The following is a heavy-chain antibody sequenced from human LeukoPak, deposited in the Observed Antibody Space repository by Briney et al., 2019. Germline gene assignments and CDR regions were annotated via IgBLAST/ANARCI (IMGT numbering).Heavy chain of an antibody. J-gene: IGHJ4*02. CDR2: IYYSGNT. V-gene: IGHV4-59*08. CDR1: GGSISSYY. CDR3: AKSSGPGRYYFDY. Sequence: SETLSLTCTVSGGSISSYYWSWIRQPPGKGLEWIGYIYYSGNTNYSPSLKSRVTISVDTSKNQFSLKLSSVTAADTAVYYCAKSSGPGRYYFDYWGQGTPVTVSS. D-gene: IGHD6-6*01.